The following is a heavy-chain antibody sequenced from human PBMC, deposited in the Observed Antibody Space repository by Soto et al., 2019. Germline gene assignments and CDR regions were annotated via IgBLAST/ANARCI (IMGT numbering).Heavy chain of an antibody. CDR1: GGTFSSYA. D-gene: IGHD3-22*01. J-gene: IGHJ4*02. V-gene: IGHV1-69*13. Sequence: SVKVSCKASGGTFSSYAISWVRQAPGQGLEWMGGIIPIFGTANYAQKFQGRVTITADESTSTAYMELSSLRSEDTAVYYCARVDYYDSSGYFDYWGQGTLVTVSS. CDR3: ARVDYYDSSGYFDY. CDR2: IIPIFGTA.